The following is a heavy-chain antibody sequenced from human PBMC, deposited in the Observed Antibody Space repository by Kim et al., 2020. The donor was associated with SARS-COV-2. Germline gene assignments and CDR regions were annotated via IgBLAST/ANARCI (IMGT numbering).Heavy chain of an antibody. D-gene: IGHD5-18*01. J-gene: IGHJ4*02. Sequence: DSVQGRFTISRDNAKNSLYLQMNSLRDEDTAVYYCARDARGYSYGPLDYWGQGTLVTVSS. CDR3: ARDARGYSYGPLDY. V-gene: IGHV3-48*02.